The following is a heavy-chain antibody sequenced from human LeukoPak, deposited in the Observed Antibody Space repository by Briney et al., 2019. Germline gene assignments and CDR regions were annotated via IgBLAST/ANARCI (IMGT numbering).Heavy chain of an antibody. V-gene: IGHV3-30-3*01. CDR3: AKDYGPDIVGTIGGY. CDR2: ISYDGSNK. CDR1: GFTFSSYA. J-gene: IGHJ4*02. Sequence: PGGSLRLSCAASGFTFSSYAMHWVRQAPGKGLEWVAVISYDGSNKYYADSVKGRFTISRDNSKNTLYLQMNSLRAEDTAVYYCAKDYGPDIVGTIGGYWGQGTLVTVSS. D-gene: IGHD5-12*01.